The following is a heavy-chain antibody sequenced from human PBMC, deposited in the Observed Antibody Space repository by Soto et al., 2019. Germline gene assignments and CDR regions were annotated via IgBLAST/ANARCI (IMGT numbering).Heavy chain of an antibody. V-gene: IGHV3-30*18. J-gene: IGHJ5*02. CDR3: AKVTPDVYSSSYWFDP. CDR1: GFTFSSYG. Sequence: GGSLRLSCAASGFTFSSYGMHWVRQAPGKGLEWVAVISYDGSNKYYADSVKGRFTISRDNSKNTLYLQMNSLRAEDTAVYYCAKVTPDVYSSSYWFDPWGQGTLVTVSS. D-gene: IGHD6-6*01. CDR2: ISYDGSNK.